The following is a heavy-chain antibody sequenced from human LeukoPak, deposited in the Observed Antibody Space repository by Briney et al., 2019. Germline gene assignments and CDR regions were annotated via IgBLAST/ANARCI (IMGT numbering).Heavy chain of an antibody. J-gene: IGHJ4*02. CDR1: GSTFSNAW. CDR3: TTTYYDFWSGYYLWIDY. V-gene: IGHV3-15*01. D-gene: IGHD3-3*01. CDR2: IKSKTDGGTT. Sequence: GGSLRLSCAASGSTFSNAWMSWVRQAPGKGLEWVGRIKSKTDGGTTDYAAPVKGRFTISRDDSKNTLYLQMNSLKTEDTAVYYCTTTYYDFWSGYYLWIDYWGQGTLVTVSS.